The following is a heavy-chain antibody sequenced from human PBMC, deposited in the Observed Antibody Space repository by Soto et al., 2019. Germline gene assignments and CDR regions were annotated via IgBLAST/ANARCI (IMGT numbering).Heavy chain of an antibody. CDR1: GYTFTSYA. J-gene: IGHJ6*02. Sequence: ASVKVSCKASGYTFTSYAMHWVRQAPGQRLEWMGWINACNGNTKYAQKLQGRVTMTRDTSTSTAYMELRSLRSDDTAVYYCARGIFPVYYYDSSGGGGMDVWGQGTTVTVSS. CDR2: INACNGNT. CDR3: ARGIFPVYYYDSSGGGGMDV. V-gene: IGHV1-3*01. D-gene: IGHD3-22*01.